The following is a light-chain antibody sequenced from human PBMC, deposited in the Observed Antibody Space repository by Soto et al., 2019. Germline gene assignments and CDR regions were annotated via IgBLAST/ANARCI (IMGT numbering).Light chain of an antibody. CDR1: SSDVGGYKY. CDR2: DVS. V-gene: IGLV2-14*01. Sequence: QSALTQPGSVSGIAGQSITISCTGTSSDVGGYKYVSWYQQHPGKAPKLLIYDVSYRPSGVSNRFSGSKSGNTASLTISGLQPEDEAYYYCSSYTNTNPRVFGGGTKLTVL. J-gene: IGLJ3*02. CDR3: SSYTNTNPRV.